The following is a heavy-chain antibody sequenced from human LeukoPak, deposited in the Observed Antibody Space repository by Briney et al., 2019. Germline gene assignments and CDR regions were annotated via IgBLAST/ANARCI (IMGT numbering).Heavy chain of an antibody. CDR2: INHSGST. J-gene: IGHJ4*02. CDR3: ARGSSPAYCGGDCSYYFDY. V-gene: IGHV4-34*01. CDR1: GFTFSGYY. Sequence: GSLRLSCAASGFTFSGYYWSWIRQPPGKGLEWIGEINHSGSTNYNPSLKSRVTISVDTSKNQFSLKLSSVTAAGTAVYYCARGSSPAYCGGDCSYYFDYWGQGTLVTVSS. D-gene: IGHD2-21*02.